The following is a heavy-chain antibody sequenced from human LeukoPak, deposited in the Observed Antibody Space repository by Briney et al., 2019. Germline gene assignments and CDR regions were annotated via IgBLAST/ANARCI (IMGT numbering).Heavy chain of an antibody. CDR3: ARTYYDILTGYNPYFDY. CDR2: IYSDGSST. Sequence: GGSLRLSCAASGFTLSSYWMHWVRQAPGKGLVWVSRIYSDGSSTTYADSVKGRFTISRDNAKNFLYLQMNSLRAEDTAVYYCARTYYDILTGYNPYFDYWGQGILVTVSS. D-gene: IGHD3-9*01. J-gene: IGHJ4*02. V-gene: IGHV3-74*01. CDR1: GFTLSSYW.